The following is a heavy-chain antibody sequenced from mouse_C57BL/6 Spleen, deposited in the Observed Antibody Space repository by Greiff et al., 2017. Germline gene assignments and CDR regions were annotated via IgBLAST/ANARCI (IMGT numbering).Heavy chain of an antibody. CDR3: ARVRDGYYFDD. CDR2: INYDGSST. D-gene: IGHD2-3*01. Sequence: EVHLVESEGGLVQPGSSMKLSCTASGFTFSDYYMAWVRQVPEKGLEWVANINYDGSSTYYLDSLKSRFIISRDNAKNILYLQMSSLKSEDTATYYCARVRDGYYFDDWGQGTTLTVAS. J-gene: IGHJ2*01. CDR1: GFTFSDYY. V-gene: IGHV5-16*01.